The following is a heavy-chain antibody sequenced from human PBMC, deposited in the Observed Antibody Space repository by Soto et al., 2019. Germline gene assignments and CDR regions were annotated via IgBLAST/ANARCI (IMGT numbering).Heavy chain of an antibody. CDR2: TSFDESNE. J-gene: IGHJ6*02. CDR3: ARVMGQTYSAKWLYYGMDV. CDR1: GFTLSDYG. V-gene: IGHV3-33*01. Sequence: PGGSLRLSCAASGFTLSDYGMHWVRQAPGKVLEWVAVTSFDESNENYADSVKGRFTISRDNSKNTLYLQMSSLRAEDTAVYYCARVMGQTYSAKWLYYGMDVWGRGTTVTVSS. D-gene: IGHD1-26*01.